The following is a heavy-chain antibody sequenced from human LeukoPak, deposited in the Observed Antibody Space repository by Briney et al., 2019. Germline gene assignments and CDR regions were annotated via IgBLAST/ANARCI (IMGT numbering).Heavy chain of an antibody. J-gene: IGHJ4*02. CDR3: ASDHLAGWALEY. D-gene: IGHD6-19*01. CDR2: IKVDGSDT. V-gene: IGHV3-7*01. CDR1: GFTFSMYW. Sequence: PGGSLRLSCAASGFTFSMYWMYWVRQAPGKGLEWLSSIKVDGSDTYYDDSVKGRFIISRDNAKNSLYLQLNSLRADDTAVYYCASDHLAGWALEYWGQGTLVTVSS.